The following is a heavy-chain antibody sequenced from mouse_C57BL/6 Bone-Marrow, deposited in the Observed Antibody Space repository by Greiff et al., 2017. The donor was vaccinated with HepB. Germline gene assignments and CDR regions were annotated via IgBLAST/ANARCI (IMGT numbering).Heavy chain of an antibody. D-gene: IGHD1-1*01. CDR2: IWSGGST. J-gene: IGHJ3*01. CDR3: ARNYHYYGSTAWFAY. CDR1: GFSLTSYG. Sequence: VQLVESGPGLVQPSQSLSITCTVSGFSLTSYGVHWVRQSPGKGLEWLGVIWSGGSTDYNAAFISRLSISKDNSKSQVFFKMNSLQADDTAIYYCARNYHYYGSTAWFAYWGQGTLVTVSA. V-gene: IGHV2-2*01.